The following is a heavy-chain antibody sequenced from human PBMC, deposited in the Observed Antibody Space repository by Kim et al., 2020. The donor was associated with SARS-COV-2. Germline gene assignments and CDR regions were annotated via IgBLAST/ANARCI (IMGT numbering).Heavy chain of an antibody. CDR2: IYYSGST. D-gene: IGHD3-22*01. V-gene: IGHV4-59*01. J-gene: IGHJ3*02. CDR3: ARGRKTYYYDSSGYPGAFDI. CDR1: GGSISSYY. Sequence: SETLSLTCTVSGGSISSYYWSWIRQPPGKGLEWIGYIYYSGSTNYNPSLKSRVTISVDTSKNQFSLKLSSVTAADTAVYYCARGRKTYYYDSSGYPGAFDIWGQGTMVTVSS.